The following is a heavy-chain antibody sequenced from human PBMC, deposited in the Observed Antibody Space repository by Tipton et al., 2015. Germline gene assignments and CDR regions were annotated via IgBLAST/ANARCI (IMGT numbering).Heavy chain of an antibody. CDR3: ARGHKNGDSPWDY. Sequence: TLSLTCSVSSDSISKYYWSWIRQPPGKELEWIGYIQYSGSTNYNPSLKSRVTISVDTSKNQFSLKLSSVTAADTAVYYCARGHKNGDSPWDYWGQGTLVTVSS. D-gene: IGHD4-17*01. CDR1: SDSISKYY. V-gene: IGHV4-59*12. J-gene: IGHJ4*02. CDR2: IQYSGST.